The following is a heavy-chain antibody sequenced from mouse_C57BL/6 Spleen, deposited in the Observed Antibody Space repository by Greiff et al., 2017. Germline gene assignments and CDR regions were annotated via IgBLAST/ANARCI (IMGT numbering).Heavy chain of an antibody. V-gene: IGHV1-64*01. CDR2: IHPNSGST. J-gene: IGHJ2*01. CDR3: ARGDWGYDYDY. D-gene: IGHD2-2*01. CDR1: GYTFTSYW. Sequence: QVQLKQSGAELVKPGASVKLSCKASGYTFTSYWMHWVKQRPGQGLEWIGMIHPNSGSTNYNEKFKSKATLTVDNSSSTAYMQLSSLTSEDSAVFYWARGDWGYDYDYWGQGTTLTVSS.